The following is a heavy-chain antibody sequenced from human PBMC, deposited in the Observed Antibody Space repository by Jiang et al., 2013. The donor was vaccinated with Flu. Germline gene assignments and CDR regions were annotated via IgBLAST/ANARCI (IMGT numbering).Heavy chain of an antibody. Sequence: VQLLESGGGVVQPGRSLRLSCAASGFTFSGYAMHWGRQAPGKGLEWVAVITDDGSNGYYADSVKGRFTISRDNSKNTLYLQMNSLRVDDTAVYYCARDLGGYGLFDYWGQGTLVTVSS. V-gene: IGHV3-30*04. J-gene: IGHJ4*02. CDR1: GFTFSGYA. CDR3: ARDLGGYGLFDY. CDR2: ITDDGSNG. D-gene: IGHD5-12*01.